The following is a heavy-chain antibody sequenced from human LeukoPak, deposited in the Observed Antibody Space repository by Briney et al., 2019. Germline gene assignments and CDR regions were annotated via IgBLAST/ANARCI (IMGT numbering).Heavy chain of an antibody. CDR3: ATLWSGTLYMDV. Sequence: SETLSLTCAVYGGSFSGYYWSWIRQPPGKGLEWIGEINHSGSTNYNPSLKSRVTISVDTSKNQFSLKLSSVTAADTAVYYCATLWSGTLYMDVWGKGTTVTVSS. D-gene: IGHD3-3*01. V-gene: IGHV4-34*01. J-gene: IGHJ6*03. CDR2: INHSGST. CDR1: GGSFSGYY.